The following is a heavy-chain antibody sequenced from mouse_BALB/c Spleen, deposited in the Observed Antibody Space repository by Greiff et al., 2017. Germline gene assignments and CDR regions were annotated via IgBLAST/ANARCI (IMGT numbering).Heavy chain of an antibody. D-gene: IGHD1-2*01. CDR1: GFTFSSYG. J-gene: IGHJ1*01. CDR2: INSNGGST. Sequence: EVKLMESGGGLVQPGGSLKLSCAASGFTFSSYGMSWVRQTPDKRLELVATINSNGGSTYYPDSVKGRFTISRDNAKNTLYLQMSSLKSEDTAMYYCARGGFITTATGCFDVWGAGTTVTVSS. CDR3: ARGGFITTATGCFDV. V-gene: IGHV5-6-3*01.